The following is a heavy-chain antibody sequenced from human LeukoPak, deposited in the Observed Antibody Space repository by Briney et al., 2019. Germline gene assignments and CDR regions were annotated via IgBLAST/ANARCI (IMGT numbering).Heavy chain of an antibody. CDR2: INHSGST. J-gene: IGHJ4*02. Sequence: NASETLSLTCTVSGGSISSSSYYWGWIRQPPGKGLEWIGEINHSGSTNYNPSLKSRVTISVDTSKNQFSLKLSSVTAADTAVYYCARVSFKATAYWGQGTLVTVSS. V-gene: IGHV4-39*07. D-gene: IGHD2-21*02. CDR3: ARVSFKATAY. CDR1: GGSISSSSYY.